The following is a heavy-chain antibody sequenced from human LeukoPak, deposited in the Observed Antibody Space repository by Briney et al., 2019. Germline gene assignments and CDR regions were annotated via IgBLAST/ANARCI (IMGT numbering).Heavy chain of an antibody. CDR1: GFTFSSYA. Sequence: GGSLRLSCAASGFTFSSYAMSWVRQAPGKGLESDSAISGSGGSTYYADSVKGRFTISRDNSKNTLYLQMNSLRAEGTAVYYCAKDMVVDIVVVVAAYFDYWGQGTLVTVSS. CDR2: ISGSGGST. CDR3: AKDMVVDIVVVVAAYFDY. V-gene: IGHV3-23*01. J-gene: IGHJ4*02. D-gene: IGHD2-15*01.